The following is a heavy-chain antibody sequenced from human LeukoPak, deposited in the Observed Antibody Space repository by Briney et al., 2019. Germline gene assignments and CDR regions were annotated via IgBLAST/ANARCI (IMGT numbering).Heavy chain of an antibody. Sequence: GGSLRLSCAASGFTFSSYTMSWVRQAPGKGLEWVSTITTSDGNTYYADSVKGRFTVSRDNSKNTLFLQMNSLRAEDTAVYYCARDDAKFDYWGQGTLVTVSS. CDR3: ARDDAKFDY. CDR1: GFTFSSYT. J-gene: IGHJ4*02. V-gene: IGHV3-23*01. CDR2: ITTSDGNT.